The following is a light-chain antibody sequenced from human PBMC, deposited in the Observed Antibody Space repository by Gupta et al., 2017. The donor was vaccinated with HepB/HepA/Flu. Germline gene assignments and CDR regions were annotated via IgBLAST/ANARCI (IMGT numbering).Light chain of an antibody. V-gene: IGLV3-25*03. CDR1: ALPKQY. CDR2: KDS. J-gene: IGLJ3*02. Sequence: SYELTQPPSVSESPGQTARITCPGAALPKQYAYWYQQKPGQAPVLLIYKDSERPSGIPERFSGSSSGTTVTLTISGVQAEDEADYYCPSADSSGTFAVFGGGTKLTVL. CDR3: PSADSSGTFAV.